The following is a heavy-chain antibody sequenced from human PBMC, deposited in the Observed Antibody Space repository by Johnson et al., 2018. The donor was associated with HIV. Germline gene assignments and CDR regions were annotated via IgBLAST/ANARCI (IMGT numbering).Heavy chain of an antibody. CDR1: GFTFSSYW. Sequence: MQLVESGGGLVQPGGCLRLSCAASGFTFSSYWMSWVRQAPGKGLEWVAYIKQDGSEKYYVDSVKGRFTISRDNAKNSLYLQMNSLRAEDTAVYYCARRYSGGYPRAFDIWGQGTMVTVSS. D-gene: IGHD1-26*01. CDR3: ARRYSGGYPRAFDI. CDR2: IKQDGSEK. V-gene: IGHV3-7*05. J-gene: IGHJ3*02.